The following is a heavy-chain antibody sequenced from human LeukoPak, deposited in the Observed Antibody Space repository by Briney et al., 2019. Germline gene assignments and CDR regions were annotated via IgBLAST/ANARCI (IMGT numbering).Heavy chain of an antibody. J-gene: IGHJ4*02. CDR2: LGIAGDT. CDR1: GFTVSSYA. CDR3: ARQMQSHGNFDS. D-gene: IGHD1-26*01. V-gene: IGHV3-13*01. Sequence: GGSLRLSCAASGFTVSSYAMHWVRQPVGKGLEWVSALGIAGDTFYPGSVKGRFTISRENARNSLYLQMNSLRAEDTAMYYCARQMQSHGNFDSWGQGTLVTVSS.